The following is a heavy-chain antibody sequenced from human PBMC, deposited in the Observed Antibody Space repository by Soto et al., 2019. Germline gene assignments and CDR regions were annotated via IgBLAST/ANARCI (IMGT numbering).Heavy chain of an antibody. CDR3: ARDPVGWDLFDY. J-gene: IGHJ4*02. D-gene: IGHD6-19*01. CDR1: GYTFTNYY. Sequence: QVQLLQSGAEVVEPGASVKVSCKASGYTFTNYYIHWARQAPGQGLGWMGIVTPSGGGTKYAQQFQGRVTMTADTSTNTVFMTLTSLRSDDTAIYYCARDPVGWDLFDYWGQGTLVAVSA. V-gene: IGHV1-46*03. CDR2: VTPSGGGT.